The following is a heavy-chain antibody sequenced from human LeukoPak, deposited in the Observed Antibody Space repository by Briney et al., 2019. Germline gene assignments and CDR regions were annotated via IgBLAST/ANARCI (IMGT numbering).Heavy chain of an antibody. V-gene: IGHV1-69*05. Sequence: SVKVSCKASGGTFSSYAISWVRQAPGQGLEWMGGIIPIFGTANYAQKFQGRVTITTDESTSTDYMELSSLRSEDTAVYYCARDGYDSSGPLGIWGQGTLVTVSS. CDR1: GGTFSSYA. CDR3: ARDGYDSSGPLGI. CDR2: IIPIFGTA. J-gene: IGHJ4*02. D-gene: IGHD3-22*01.